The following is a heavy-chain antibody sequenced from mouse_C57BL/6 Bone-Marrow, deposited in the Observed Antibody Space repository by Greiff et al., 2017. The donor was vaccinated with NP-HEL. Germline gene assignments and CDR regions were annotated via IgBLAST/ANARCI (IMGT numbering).Heavy chain of an antibody. CDR1: GFTFSDFY. Sequence: EVHLVESGGGLVQSGRSLRLSCATSGFTFSDFYMEWVRQAPGKGLEWIAASRNKANDYTTEYSASVKGRFIVSRDTSQSILYLQMNTLRAEDTAIYYCARDGMGTAGAMDYWGQGTSVTVSS. CDR3: ARDGMGTAGAMDY. V-gene: IGHV7-1*01. J-gene: IGHJ4*01. CDR2: SRNKANDYTT. D-gene: IGHD3-3*01.